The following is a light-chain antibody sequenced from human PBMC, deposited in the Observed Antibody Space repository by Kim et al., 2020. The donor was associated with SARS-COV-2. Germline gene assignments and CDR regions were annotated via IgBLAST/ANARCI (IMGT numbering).Light chain of an antibody. CDR2: GAS. J-gene: IGKJ1*01. Sequence: ETVMTQSPTTLSLSPGERATLSCRASQSVNSNYLAWYQQKPGQAPRLLLHGASTRATGVPARFSGSGSGTEFTLTITSLQSEDFAVYFCQQSNCWPPGVFGQGTKVDIK. CDR1: QSVNSNY. V-gene: IGKV3-15*01. CDR3: QQSNCWPPGV.